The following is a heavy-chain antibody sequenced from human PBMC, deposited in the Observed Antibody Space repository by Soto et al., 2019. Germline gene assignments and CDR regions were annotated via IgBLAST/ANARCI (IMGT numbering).Heavy chain of an antibody. CDR2: INTDGSTT. J-gene: IGHJ6*04. V-gene: IGHV3-74*01. Sequence: EVQLVESGGGLVQPGGSLRLSCAASEFTFNNYWMHWVRQVPGKGLEWVSRINTDGSTTNYEDAVMGRFIITRDNADNKVYLQMNSPRAEVTAVYYCSRGIYLKYGLEVWGKGATFPASS. CDR3: SRGIYLKYGLEV. CDR1: EFTFNNYW. D-gene: IGHD3-16*02.